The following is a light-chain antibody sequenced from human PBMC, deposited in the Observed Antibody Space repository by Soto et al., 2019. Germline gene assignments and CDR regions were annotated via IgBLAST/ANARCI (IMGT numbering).Light chain of an antibody. V-gene: IGLV1-47*01. CDR1: SSNIGSNY. Sequence: QSVLTQPPSASGTPGQRVTISCSGSSSNIGSNYVYWYQQLPGTAPKLPIYRNNQRPSGVPDRFSGSKSGTSASLAISGRRSEDEADYYCAAWDDSLSGPLYVFGTGTKVTVL. CDR2: RNN. CDR3: AAWDDSLSGPLYV. J-gene: IGLJ1*01.